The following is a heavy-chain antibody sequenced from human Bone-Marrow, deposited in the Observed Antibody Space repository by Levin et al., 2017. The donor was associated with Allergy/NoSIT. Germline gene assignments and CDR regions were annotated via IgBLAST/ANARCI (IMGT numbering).Heavy chain of an antibody. CDR2: IYHSGTT. V-gene: IGHV4-4*02. CDR3: AGGALTVDIAIVPCFQR. D-gene: IGHD2-21*01. CDR1: GASISSYSW. Sequence: SETLSLTCAVSGASISSYSWWSWVRQPPGKGLEWIGEIYHSGTTNYNPSLKSRVTISVDKSKNQFSLKLSSVTAADTAVYYCAGGALTVDIAIVPCFQRWGQGTLVIVSS. J-gene: IGHJ1*01.